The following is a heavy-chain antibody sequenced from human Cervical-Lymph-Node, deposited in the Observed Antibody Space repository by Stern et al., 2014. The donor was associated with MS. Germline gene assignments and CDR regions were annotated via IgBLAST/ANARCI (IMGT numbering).Heavy chain of an antibody. J-gene: IGHJ4*02. CDR3: ARHVQGFDY. CDR2: IYPYDSDT. V-gene: IGHV5-51*01. Sequence: DQLVQSGAEVKKPGESLKISCKLSGYSFTIYYIAWVRQMPGKGLEWMGFIYPYDSDTTYSPSFQAQVTISADKSITTAYLQWSSLRASDTAMYYCARHVQGFDYWGQGTLVTVSS. CDR1: GYSFTIYY.